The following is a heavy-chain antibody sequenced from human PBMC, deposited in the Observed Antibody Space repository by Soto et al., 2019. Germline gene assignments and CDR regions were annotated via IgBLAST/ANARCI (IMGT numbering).Heavy chain of an antibody. V-gene: IGHV3-74*01. CDR2: TREDGSGA. CDR1: GFTFSSYW. J-gene: IGHJ4*02. Sequence: GGSLRLSCAASGFTFSSYWMHWVRQAPGKGLVWISRTREDGSGANYADSVEGRFTISRDNAENMLYLQMDSLRAEDTAVYYCASSHYYGDYAWGQGTLVTVSS. D-gene: IGHD4-17*01. CDR3: ASSHYYGDYA.